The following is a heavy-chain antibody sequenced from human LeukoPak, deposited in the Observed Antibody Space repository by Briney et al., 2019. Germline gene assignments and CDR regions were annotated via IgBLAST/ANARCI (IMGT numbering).Heavy chain of an antibody. V-gene: IGHV3-21*01. CDR3: ATGRSCTTCYLPDY. CDR2: ISSSSSYI. J-gene: IGHJ4*02. D-gene: IGHD2-2*01. CDR1: GFTFTSYS. Sequence: GGSLRLSCAASGFTFTSYSMNWVRQAPGKGLEWVSSISSSSSYIYYADSVKGRFTISRDNAKNSLYLQMNSLRAEDTAVYHCATGRSCTTCYLPDYWGQGTLVTVSS.